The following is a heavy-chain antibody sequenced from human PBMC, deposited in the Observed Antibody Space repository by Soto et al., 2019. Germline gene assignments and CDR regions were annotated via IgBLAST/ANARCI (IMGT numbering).Heavy chain of an antibody. CDR2: IDSDGSIT. V-gene: IGHV3-74*01. CDR3: ATLGLQQAF. J-gene: IGHJ4*02. CDR1: GFTFNTW. D-gene: IGHD2-21*02. Sequence: GGSLRLSCAASGFTFNTWMHWVRQAPGEGLAWVSSIDSDGSITSYADSVKGRFTISRDNAKNTLYLQMNSLRAEDTAVYYCATLGLQQAFWGQGTLVTVSS.